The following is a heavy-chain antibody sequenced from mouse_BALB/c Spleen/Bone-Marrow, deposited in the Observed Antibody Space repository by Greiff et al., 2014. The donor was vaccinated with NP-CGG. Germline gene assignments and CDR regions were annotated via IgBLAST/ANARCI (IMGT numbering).Heavy chain of an antibody. V-gene: IGHV14-3*02. CDR3: ASLTGTFDY. CDR1: GFNIKDTY. J-gene: IGHJ2*01. CDR2: IDPAHTYT. Sequence: EVQLQQSGAELVKPGASVKLSCTASGFNIKDTYIHWVKQGPDQGLEWIGRIDPAHTYTKYAPKFQGKATITADTSSNTAYLQVSSLASEDTAGYCCASLTGTFDYWGQGTTLTVSS. D-gene: IGHD4-1*01.